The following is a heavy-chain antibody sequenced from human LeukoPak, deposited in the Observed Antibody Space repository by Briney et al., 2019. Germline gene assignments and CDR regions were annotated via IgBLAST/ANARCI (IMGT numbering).Heavy chain of an antibody. CDR1: GFTFSNYW. J-gene: IGHJ3*02. CDR3: AKGPSFRGAFDI. CDR2: ISWNSGSI. V-gene: IGHV3-9*03. Sequence: PGGSLRLSCEVSGFTFSNYWMHWVRQAPGKGLEWVSGISWNSGSIGYADSVKGRFTISRDNAKNSLYLQMNSLRAEDMALYYCAKGPSFRGAFDIWGQGTMVTVSS.